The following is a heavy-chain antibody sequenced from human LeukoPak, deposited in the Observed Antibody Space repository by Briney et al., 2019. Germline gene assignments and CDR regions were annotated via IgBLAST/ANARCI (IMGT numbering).Heavy chain of an antibody. CDR1: GFTFSSYS. CDR2: ISSSSSYI. CDR3: AREDDWNYEDF. J-gene: IGHJ4*02. D-gene: IGHD1-7*01. Sequence: GGSLRLSCAASGFTFSSYSMNWVRQAPGKGLEWVSSISSSSSYIYYADSVKGRFTISRDNAKNSLYLQMNSLRAEDTAVYYCAREDDWNYEDFWGQGTLVTVSS. V-gene: IGHV3-21*01.